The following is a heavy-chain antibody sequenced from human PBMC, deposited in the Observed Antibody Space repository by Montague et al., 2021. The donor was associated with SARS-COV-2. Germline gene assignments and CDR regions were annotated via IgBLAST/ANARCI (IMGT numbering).Heavy chain of an antibody. CDR3: ARAGEDYYYDSSGFLY. D-gene: IGHD3-22*01. CDR2: ISNSGDTK. Sequence: SLRLSCAASGFIFSSYEMNWVRQAPGKGLEWVSYISNSGDTKYYADSVKGRFTISRDNAKNSLYLLMSSLRAEDTAVYYCARAGEDYYYDSSGFLYWGQGILVTVSS. CDR1: GFIFSSYE. J-gene: IGHJ4*02. V-gene: IGHV3-48*03.